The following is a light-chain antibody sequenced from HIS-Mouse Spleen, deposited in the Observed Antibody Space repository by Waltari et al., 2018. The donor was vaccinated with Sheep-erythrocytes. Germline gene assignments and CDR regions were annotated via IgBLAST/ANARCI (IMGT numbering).Light chain of an antibody. CDR1: QSVSSY. V-gene: IGKV3-11*01. J-gene: IGKJ2*01. CDR2: DAS. CDR3: QQRSNWYT. Sequence: EIVFTQSPATLSLSPGERATLSGRASQSVSSYLAWYQQKPGQAPRLLIYDASNRATGIPARFSGSGSGTDFTLTISSLEPEDFAVYYCQQRSNWYTFGQGTKLEIK.